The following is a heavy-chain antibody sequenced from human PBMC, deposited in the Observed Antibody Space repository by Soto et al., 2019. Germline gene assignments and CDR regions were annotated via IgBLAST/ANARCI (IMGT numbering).Heavy chain of an antibody. D-gene: IGHD3-16*01. CDR3: ARVGGSYAPAGMDV. Sequence: ASVKVSCKASGGTFSSYAISWVRQAPGQGLEWMGGIIPIFGTANYAQKFQGRVTITADESTSTAYMELSSLRSEDTAVYYCARVGGSYAPAGMDVWGQGTTVTVSS. J-gene: IGHJ6*02. CDR1: GGTFSSYA. CDR2: IIPIFGTA. V-gene: IGHV1-69*13.